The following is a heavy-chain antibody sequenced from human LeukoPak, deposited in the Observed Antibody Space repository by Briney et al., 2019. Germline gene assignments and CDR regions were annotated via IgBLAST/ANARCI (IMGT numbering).Heavy chain of an antibody. CDR2: IIPIFGTA. V-gene: IGHV1-69*13. Sequence: SVKVSCTASGGTFSSYAISWVRQAPGQGLEWMGGIIPIFGTANYAQKFQGRVTITADESTSTAYMELSSLRSEDTAVYYCARDRHYYDSSGYYTIFDYWGQGTLVTVSS. J-gene: IGHJ4*02. CDR1: GGTFSSYA. D-gene: IGHD3-22*01. CDR3: ARDRHYYDSSGYYTIFDY.